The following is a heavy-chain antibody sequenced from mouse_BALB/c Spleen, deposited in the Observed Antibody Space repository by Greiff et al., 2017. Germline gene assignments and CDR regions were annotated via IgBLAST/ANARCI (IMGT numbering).Heavy chain of an antibody. CDR1: GFTFSSYT. CDR2: ISSGGSYT. Sequence: EVMLVESGGGLVKPGGSLKLSCAASGFTFSSYTMSWVRQTPEKRLEWVATISSGGSYTYYPDSVKGRFTLSRDNAKNTLYLQMSSLKSEDTAMYYCTRDITTATWFAYWGQGTLVTVSA. D-gene: IGHD1-2*01. V-gene: IGHV5-6-4*01. J-gene: IGHJ3*01. CDR3: TRDITTATWFAY.